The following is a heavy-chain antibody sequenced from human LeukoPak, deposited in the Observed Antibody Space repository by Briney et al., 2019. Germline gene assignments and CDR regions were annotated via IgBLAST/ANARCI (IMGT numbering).Heavy chain of an antibody. CDR2: SRNKDHSYSR. CDR3: VRGHVSFDY. CDR1: GFTFSDHY. V-gene: IGHV3-72*01. Sequence: GGSLRLSCVVSGFTFSDHYMDWVRQAAGKGLEWVGRSRNKDHSYSREYAASVEGRFTISRDLSKNSLYLQMNSLKVEDTAIYYCVRGHVSFDYWGQGTLVTVSS. J-gene: IGHJ4*02.